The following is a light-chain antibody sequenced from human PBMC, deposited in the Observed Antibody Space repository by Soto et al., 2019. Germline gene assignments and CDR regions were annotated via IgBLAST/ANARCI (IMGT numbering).Light chain of an antibody. J-gene: IGKJ5*01. CDR2: GAS. V-gene: IGKV3-20*01. CDR1: QSVSSR. CDR3: QQYGSSPIT. Sequence: IVLTHSPGTLSFSPGEIATLSFRASQSVSSRLAWYQQKPGQAPRLLISGASSRATGIPDRFSGSGSATDFTLTISRLEPEDFALYYCQQYGSSPITFGQGTRLEIK.